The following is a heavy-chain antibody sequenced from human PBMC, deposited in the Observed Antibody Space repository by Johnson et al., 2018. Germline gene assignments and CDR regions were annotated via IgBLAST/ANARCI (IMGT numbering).Heavy chain of an antibody. CDR1: GFTFSSYA. CDR3: AREIRGGNSAQYFQH. J-gene: IGHJ1*01. D-gene: IGHD4-23*01. V-gene: IGHV3-30-3*01. Sequence: QVQLVQSVGGVVQPGRSLRLSCAASGFTFSSYAMHWVRQAPGKGLVWVAVISYDGSNKYYADSVKGRFTISRDNSKNTLYLQMNSLRAEDTAVYYCAREIRGGNSAQYFQHWGQGTLVTVSP. CDR2: ISYDGSNK.